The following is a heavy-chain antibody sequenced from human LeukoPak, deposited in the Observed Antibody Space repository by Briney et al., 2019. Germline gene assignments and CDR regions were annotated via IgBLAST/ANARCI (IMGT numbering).Heavy chain of an antibody. CDR2: IYPGDSDT. Sequence: GESLKISCKGSGYSFTNNWIGWVRQVPGKGLEWLGIIYPGDSDTTYSPSFQGHVTISADKSTSTAYLQWNSLKASDTAMYYCARLQGVGRGWSFDYWGQGTLVTVSS. J-gene: IGHJ4*02. CDR1: GYSFTNNW. CDR3: ARLQGVGRGWSFDY. V-gene: IGHV5-51*01. D-gene: IGHD6-19*01.